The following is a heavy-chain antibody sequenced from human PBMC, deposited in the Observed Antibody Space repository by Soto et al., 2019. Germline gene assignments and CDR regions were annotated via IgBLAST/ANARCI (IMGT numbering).Heavy chain of an antibody. V-gene: IGHV3-48*01. Sequence: EVQLVESGGGLVQPGGSLRLSCVASGFIFNSYSMNWVRQAPGKGLEWISYINSGSTSVFYADSVKGRFTIPRDNAKNSLYLQMTSPRAEDTAVYYCASSASPDAYWGQGTLVTVSS. CDR3: ASSASPDAY. CDR1: GFIFNSYS. J-gene: IGHJ4*02. CDR2: INSGSTSV. D-gene: IGHD1-26*01.